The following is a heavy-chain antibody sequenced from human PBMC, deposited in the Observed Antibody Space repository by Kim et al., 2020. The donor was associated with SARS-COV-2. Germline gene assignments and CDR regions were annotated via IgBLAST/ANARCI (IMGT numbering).Heavy chain of an antibody. CDR3: ASGYTISLVNDAFDI. Sequence: PPLKSRVTISVDTSKNQFSLKLSSVTAAYTAVYYCASGYTISLVNDAFDIWGQGTMVTVSS. D-gene: IGHD3-3*01. J-gene: IGHJ3*02. V-gene: IGHV4-39*01.